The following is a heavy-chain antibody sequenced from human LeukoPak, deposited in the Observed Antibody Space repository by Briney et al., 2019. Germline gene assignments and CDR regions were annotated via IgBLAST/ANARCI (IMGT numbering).Heavy chain of an antibody. CDR1: GGFISSSYYC. CDR2: IFYSGST. J-gene: IGHJ1*01. CDR3: ARHGTIVIASFQH. V-gene: IGHV4-39*01. D-gene: IGHD1-26*01. Sequence: SETLSLTCTVSGGFISSSYYCWVWIRQPPGEGLEWIGSIFYSGSTYYNPSLKNRVTISVDTSKNQFSLRLSSVTAADTAVYYCARHGTIVIASFQHWAREAWSASPQ.